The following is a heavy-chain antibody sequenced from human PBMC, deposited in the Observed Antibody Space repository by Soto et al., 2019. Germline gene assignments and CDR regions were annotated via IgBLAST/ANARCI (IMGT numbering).Heavy chain of an antibody. J-gene: IGHJ6*02. Sequence: GGSLRLSCAASGFTFSNYRMHWVRQAPGKGLVWVARIDIDGIRTNYADSVKGRFSIPRDTAQNTVYLQLNSLRAEDTAVYYCARAPPGAAGDDYYYYGLDVWGQGTTVTVSS. CDR1: GFTFSNYR. CDR3: ARAPPGAAGDDYYYYGLDV. D-gene: IGHD1-26*01. V-gene: IGHV3-74*01. CDR2: IDIDGIRT.